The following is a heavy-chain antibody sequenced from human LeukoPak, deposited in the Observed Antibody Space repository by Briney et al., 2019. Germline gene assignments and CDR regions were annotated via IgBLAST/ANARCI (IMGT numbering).Heavy chain of an antibody. J-gene: IGHJ4*02. CDR2: IRSKANSYAT. CDR1: GFTFSGSA. V-gene: IGHV3-73*01. Sequence: PGGSLRLSCAASGFTFSGSAMHWVRQASGKGLEWVGRIRSKANSYATAYAASVKGRFTVSRDDSKNTAYLQMNSLKTEDTAVYYCTTGPVTMVRGVTYYFDYWGQGALVTVSS. D-gene: IGHD3-10*01. CDR3: TTGPVTMVRGVTYYFDY.